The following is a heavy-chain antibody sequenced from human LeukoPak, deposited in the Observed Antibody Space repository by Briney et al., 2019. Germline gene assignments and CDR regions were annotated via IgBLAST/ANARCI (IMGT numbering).Heavy chain of an antibody. Sequence: ASVKVFCKVSGYTFTDYYMHWVQQAPGKGLEWMGLVDPEDGETIYAEKFQGRVTITADTSTDTAYMELSSLRSEDTAVYYCAAAYDSSGYRDGFDPWGQGTLVTVSS. V-gene: IGHV1-69-2*01. CDR1: GYTFTDYY. CDR3: AAAYDSSGYRDGFDP. CDR2: VDPEDGET. J-gene: IGHJ5*02. D-gene: IGHD3-22*01.